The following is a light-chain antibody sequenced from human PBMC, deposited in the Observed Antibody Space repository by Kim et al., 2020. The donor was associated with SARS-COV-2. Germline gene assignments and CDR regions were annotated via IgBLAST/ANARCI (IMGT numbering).Light chain of an antibody. Sequence: SVLTQPPSVSGAPGQRVTISCTGSSSNIGAGYDVHWYQQLPGTAPKLLIYGNTNRPSGVPDRFSGSKSGTSASLAIIGLQAEDEANYYCQSYDSSLSVIFGGGTKVTVL. CDR2: GNT. CDR3: QSYDSSLSVI. V-gene: IGLV1-40*01. CDR1: SSNIGAGYD. J-gene: IGLJ2*01.